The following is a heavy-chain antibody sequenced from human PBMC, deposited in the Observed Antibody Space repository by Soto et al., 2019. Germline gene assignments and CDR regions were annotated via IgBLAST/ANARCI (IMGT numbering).Heavy chain of an antibody. J-gene: IGHJ4*02. CDR2: IHYSGST. CDR3: TRGGDAYKNGH. D-gene: IGHD2-21*01. Sequence: QVQLQESGPGLVKPSETLSLTCTVPGGSVNIGTYYWSRIRQPPGKGLEWIGFIHYSGSTNYNPSLKSRVTMAVDTSKNQFSLKLTSVNAADTAVYYCTRGGDAYKNGHWGQGTLVTVSS. CDR1: GGSVNIGTYY. V-gene: IGHV4-61*01.